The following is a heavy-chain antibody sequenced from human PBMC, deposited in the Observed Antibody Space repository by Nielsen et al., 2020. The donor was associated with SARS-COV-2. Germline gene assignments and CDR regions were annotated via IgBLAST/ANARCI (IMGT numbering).Heavy chain of an antibody. CDR2: IIPIFGTA. Sequence: SVKVSCKASGYTFTGYYMHWVRQAPGQGLEWMGGIIPIFGTANYAQKFQGRVTITADESTSTAYMELSSLRSEDTAVYYCARVEAPPPGGLYGMDVWGQGTTVTVSS. D-gene: IGHD1-1*01. CDR1: GYTFTGYY. CDR3: ARVEAPPPGGLYGMDV. J-gene: IGHJ6*02. V-gene: IGHV1-69*13.